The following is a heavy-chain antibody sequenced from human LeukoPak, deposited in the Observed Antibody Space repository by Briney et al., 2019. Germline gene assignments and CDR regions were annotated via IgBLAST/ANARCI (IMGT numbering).Heavy chain of an antibody. Sequence: SETLSLTCTVSGGSISSYYWSWIRQPPGKGLEWIGYIYYSGTTYYNPSLKSRVTISVDTSKHQFSLKLSSVTAADTAVYYCARVGYDILTGYYCYYCMDVWGKGTTVTVAS. CDR1: GGSISSYY. J-gene: IGHJ6*03. V-gene: IGHV4-59*01. CDR2: IYYSGTT. D-gene: IGHD3-9*01. CDR3: ARVGYDILTGYYCYYCMDV.